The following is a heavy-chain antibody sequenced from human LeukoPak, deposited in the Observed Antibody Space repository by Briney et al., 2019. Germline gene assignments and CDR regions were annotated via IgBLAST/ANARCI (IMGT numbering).Heavy chain of an antibody. D-gene: IGHD1-1*01. J-gene: IGHJ3*02. Sequence: GGSLRLSCAASGFTFSSYSMNWVRQAPGKGLEWVSSISSSSSYIYYADSVKGLFTISRDNAKNSLYLQMNSLRAEDTAVYYCARDGELERVDAFDIWGQGTMVTVSS. CDR1: GFTFSSYS. CDR3: ARDGELERVDAFDI. V-gene: IGHV3-21*01. CDR2: ISSSSSYI.